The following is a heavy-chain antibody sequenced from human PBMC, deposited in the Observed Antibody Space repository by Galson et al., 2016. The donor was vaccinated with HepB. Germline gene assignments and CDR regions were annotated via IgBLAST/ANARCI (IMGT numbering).Heavy chain of an antibody. CDR3: ARSXSMIGXVILVS. V-gene: IGHV4-59*01. J-gene: IGHJ5*02. Sequence: LTXXVSGXXXSSYYXXXIRQAPGKGLEWIGYIYYSGSTNYNPSLKSRVTISIDTSKNQFSQQLSSVPAADKAMFXCARSXSMIGXVILVSWGQGTLVTVSS. CDR1: GXXXSSYY. CDR2: IYYSGST. D-gene: IGHD3-10*02.